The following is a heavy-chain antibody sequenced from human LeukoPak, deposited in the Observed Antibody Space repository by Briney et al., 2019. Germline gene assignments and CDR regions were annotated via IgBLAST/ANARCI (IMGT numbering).Heavy chain of an antibody. D-gene: IGHD3-3*01. CDR1: GFTFSSYS. J-gene: IGHJ3*02. CDR3: ARDKIFGVVIIPHRPNAFDI. CDR2: ISSSSSTI. Sequence: GGSLRLSCAASGFTFSSYSMNWVRQAPGKGLEWVSYISSSSSTIYYADSVKGRFTISRDNAENSLYLQMNSLRAEDTAVYYCARDKIFGVVIIPHRPNAFDIWGQGTMVTVSS. V-gene: IGHV3-48*01.